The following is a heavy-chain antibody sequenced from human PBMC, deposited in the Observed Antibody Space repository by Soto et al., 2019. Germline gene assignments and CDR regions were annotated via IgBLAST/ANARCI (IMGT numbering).Heavy chain of an antibody. CDR2: ITAYNGNT. J-gene: IGHJ6*02. V-gene: IGHV1-18*01. Sequence: QVQLVQSGAEVRKPGASVKVSCKASGYTFSIYGISWVRQAPGQGLDWIGWITAYNGNTDYARKVQDRVTMTTDTSTNTAYMELRSRRSDDTAVYYCARHAYCSGGTCYSEDGMDVWGQGTTVTVSS. CDR1: GYTFSIYG. D-gene: IGHD2-15*01. CDR3: ARHAYCSGGTCYSEDGMDV.